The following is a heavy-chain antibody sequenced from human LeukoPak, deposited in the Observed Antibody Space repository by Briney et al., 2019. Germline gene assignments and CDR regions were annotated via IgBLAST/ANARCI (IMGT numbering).Heavy chain of an antibody. D-gene: IGHD4-17*01. Sequence: ASVKVSCKASGYTFTGYYMHWVRQAPGQGLEWMGWINPNSGGTNYAQKFQGRVTMTRDTSISTAYMELSRLRSDDTAVYYCARDLLDYGDPFDYWGQGTLVTVSS. CDR2: INPNSGGT. V-gene: IGHV1-2*02. CDR3: ARDLLDYGDPFDY. CDR1: GYTFTGYY. J-gene: IGHJ4*02.